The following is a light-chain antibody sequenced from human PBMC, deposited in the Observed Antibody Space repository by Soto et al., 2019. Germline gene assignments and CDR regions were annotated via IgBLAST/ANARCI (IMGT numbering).Light chain of an antibody. J-gene: IGKJ1*01. CDR2: GAS. V-gene: IGKV3-20*01. CDR1: QSVGSSH. Sequence: DTVLTQSPGTLALTSGERATLYCRASQSVGSSHLAWYQQTHGQAPRLLIYGASSRDTGIPDRFSGSWSGTDFTLALSRLEPEDFEVYYCQQYGSEPWTFGQGTKVDIK. CDR3: QQYGSEPWT.